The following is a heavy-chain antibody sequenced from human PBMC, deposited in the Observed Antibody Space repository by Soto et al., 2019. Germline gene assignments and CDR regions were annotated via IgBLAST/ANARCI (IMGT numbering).Heavy chain of an antibody. J-gene: IGHJ4*02. Sequence: ASVKVSCKASGYTFTGYYMHWVRQAPGQGLEWMGWINPNSGNTNYAQKFQGWVTMTTDTSTSTAYMELRRLRSDDTAVYYCAREGGGWYVVDWGQGTLVTVSS. CDR1: GYTFTGYY. D-gene: IGHD6-19*01. CDR2: INPNSGNT. V-gene: IGHV1-2*04. CDR3: AREGGGWYVVD.